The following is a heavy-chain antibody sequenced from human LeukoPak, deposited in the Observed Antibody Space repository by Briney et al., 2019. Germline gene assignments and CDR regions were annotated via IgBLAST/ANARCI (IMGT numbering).Heavy chain of an antibody. CDR2: IYPGDSGT. J-gene: IGHJ6*04. CDR1: GYSFTSHW. Sequence: GESLKISCKGSGYSFTSHWIGWVRQMPGKGLEWMGIIYPGDSGTRFSPSFQGQVTISADKSISTAYLQWSSLKASDTAMYYCARHAPYGSGSYYSGMDVWGKGTTVTVSS. D-gene: IGHD3-10*01. V-gene: IGHV5-51*01. CDR3: ARHAPYGSGSYYSGMDV.